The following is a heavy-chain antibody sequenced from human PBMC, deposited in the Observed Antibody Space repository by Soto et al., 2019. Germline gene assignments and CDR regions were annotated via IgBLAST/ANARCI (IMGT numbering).Heavy chain of an antibody. Sequence: SDTLSLTCTVSGGSISSYYWSWIRQSPGKGLEWIGYISYSGGTNYNPSLRGRVTISLDTSKNQFSLKLNSLTAEDTAMYYCARGERLGLDYWGQGTLVTVSS. V-gene: IGHV4-59*01. D-gene: IGHD6-19*01. CDR1: GGSISSYY. CDR2: ISYSGGT. J-gene: IGHJ4*02. CDR3: ARGERLGLDY.